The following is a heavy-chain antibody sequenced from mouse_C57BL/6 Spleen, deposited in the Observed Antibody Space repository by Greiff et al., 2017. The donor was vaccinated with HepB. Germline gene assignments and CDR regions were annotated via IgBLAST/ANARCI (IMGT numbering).Heavy chain of an antibody. D-gene: IGHD3-1*01. Sequence: EVMLVESGAELVKPGASVKLSCTASGFNIKDYYMHWVKQRTEQGLEWIGRIDPEDGETKYAPKFQGKAPITADTSSNTAYLQLSSLTSEDTAVYYWARSGDSRGAWFAYWGQGTLVTVSA. CDR1: GFNIKDYY. CDR3: ARSGDSRGAWFAY. CDR2: IDPEDGET. J-gene: IGHJ3*01. V-gene: IGHV14-2*01.